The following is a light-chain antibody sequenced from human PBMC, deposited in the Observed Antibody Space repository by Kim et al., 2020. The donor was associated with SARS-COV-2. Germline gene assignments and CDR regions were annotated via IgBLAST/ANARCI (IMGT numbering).Light chain of an antibody. CDR1: NIGSKD. V-gene: IGLV3-21*04. CDR3: QVWDSSSDHWV. Sequence: APGKTARITCGGNNIGSKDVQWYQQKPGQAPVLVIYNDSDRPSGIPERFSGSNSGNTATLTISRVEAGDEADYYCQVWDSSSDHWVFGGGTQLTVL. J-gene: IGLJ3*02. CDR2: NDS.